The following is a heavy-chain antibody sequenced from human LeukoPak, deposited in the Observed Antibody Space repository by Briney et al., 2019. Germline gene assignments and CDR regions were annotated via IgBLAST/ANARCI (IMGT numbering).Heavy chain of an antibody. J-gene: IGHJ6*02. V-gene: IGHV4-59*01. CDR2: IYYSGST. CDR1: GGSISSYY. D-gene: IGHD3-10*01. Sequence: SETLSLTCTVSGGSISSYYWSWIRQPPGKGLEWIGYIYYSGSTNYNPSLKSRVTISVDTSKNQFSLKLSSVIAADTAVYYCATRPVVRGIASGMDVWGQGTTVTVSS. CDR3: ATRPVVRGIASGMDV.